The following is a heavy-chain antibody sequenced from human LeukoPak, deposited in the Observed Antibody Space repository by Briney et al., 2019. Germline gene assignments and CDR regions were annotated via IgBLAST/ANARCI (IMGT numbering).Heavy chain of an antibody. J-gene: IGHJ4*02. CDR1: GFTFSSYA. CDR2: ISSSSSYI. D-gene: IGHD3-10*01. Sequence: GGSLRLSCAASGFTFSSYAMSWVRQAPGKGLEWVSSISSSSSYIYYADSVKGRFTISRDNAKNSLYLQVNSLRAEDTAVYYCARDQGTGTMVREIFDYWGQGTLVTVSS. V-gene: IGHV3-21*01. CDR3: ARDQGTGTMVREIFDY.